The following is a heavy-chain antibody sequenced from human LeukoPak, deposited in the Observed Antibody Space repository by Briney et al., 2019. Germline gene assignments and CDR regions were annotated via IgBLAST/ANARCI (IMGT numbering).Heavy chain of an antibody. V-gene: IGHV6-1*01. J-gene: IGHJ4*02. CDR2: TYCRYKWYN. CDR3: SRGTSSSFGY. Sequence: SQTLSLTCAISGDSVPSNSAAWHWIRQSPSRGLEWLGRTYCRYKWYNDYAVSVKSRITINPDTSKNQFSLQLNSVTPEDTAVYYCSRGTSSSFGYWGQGTPVTVSS. D-gene: IGHD3-3*02. CDR1: GDSVPSNSAA.